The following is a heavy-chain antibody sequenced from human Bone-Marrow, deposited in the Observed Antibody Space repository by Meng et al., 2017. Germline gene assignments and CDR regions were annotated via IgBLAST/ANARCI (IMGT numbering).Heavy chain of an antibody. CDR1: GGSISSDNYP. J-gene: IGHJ4*02. V-gene: IGHV4-30-2*01. CDR2: IYHSGTA. D-gene: IGHD5-24*01. Sequence: QLQLQESGSGLVKPSETRSLTCAVSGGSISSDNYPWSGIRQPPGKGLESIGYIYHSGTAYYNPSLESRVTISVDRSKNQFSLKLSSVTAADTAVYYCARGDGYNRYFDYWGQGTLVTVSS. CDR3: ARGDGYNRYFDY.